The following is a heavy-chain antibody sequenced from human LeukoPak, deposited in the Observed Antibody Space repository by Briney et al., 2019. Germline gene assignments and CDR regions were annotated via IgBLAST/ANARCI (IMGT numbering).Heavy chain of an antibody. D-gene: IGHD6-19*01. Sequence: GGSLRLSCAASGFTFSSYEMNWVRQAPGKGLEWVSYISSSGSTIYYADSVKGRFTISRDNAKNSLYLQMNSLRAEDTAVYYCARDGYRSGWANFDYWGQGTLVTVSS. CDR3: ARDGYRSGWANFDY. J-gene: IGHJ4*02. V-gene: IGHV3-48*03. CDR1: GFTFSSYE. CDR2: ISSSGSTI.